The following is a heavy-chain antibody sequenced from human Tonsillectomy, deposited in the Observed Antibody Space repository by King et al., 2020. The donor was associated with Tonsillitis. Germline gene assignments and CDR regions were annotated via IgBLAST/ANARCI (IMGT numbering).Heavy chain of an antibody. CDR1: GGSISSSSYY. J-gene: IGHJ6*03. CDR2: MYYGGRT. Sequence: QLQESGPGLVKPSETLSLTCTVSGGSISSSSYYWGWIRQPPGRGLEWIGRMYYGGRTYYNPSLKSRVTIAVDTSKNQFSLKLKSVTAADTAVYYCARHGRLLEWTMDVWGTGTTVTVSS. CDR3: ARHGRLLEWTMDV. V-gene: IGHV4-39*01. D-gene: IGHD3-3*01.